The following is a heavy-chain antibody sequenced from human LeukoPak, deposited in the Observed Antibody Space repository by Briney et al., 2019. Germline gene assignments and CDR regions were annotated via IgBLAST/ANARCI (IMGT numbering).Heavy chain of an antibody. CDR3: AKAKTVVPSAMDV. V-gene: IGHV3-23*01. D-gene: IGHD2-2*01. J-gene: IGHJ6*02. CDR2: ISNSGGNT. Sequence: PGGSLRLSCAASGFTFTRYAISWVRQAPGKGLEWVSAISNSGGNTYYADSVKGRFTISRDNSKNTLYLQMNSLRAEDTALYYCAKAKTVVPSAMDVWGQGTTVTVSS. CDR1: GFTFTRYA.